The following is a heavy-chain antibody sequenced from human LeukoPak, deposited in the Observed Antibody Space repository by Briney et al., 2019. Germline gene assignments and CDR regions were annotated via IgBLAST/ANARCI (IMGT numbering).Heavy chain of an antibody. D-gene: IGHD6-6*01. CDR3: ARSIAARFPFDY. J-gene: IGHJ4*02. V-gene: IGHV1-2*02. CDR1: GYTFTGYY. Sequence: GASVKVSCKASGYTFTGYYMHWVRQAPGQGLEWMGWINPNSGGTNYAQKFQGRVTMTRDTSISTAYMELSRLRSDDTAVYHCARSIAARFPFDYWGQGTLVTVSS. CDR2: INPNSGGT.